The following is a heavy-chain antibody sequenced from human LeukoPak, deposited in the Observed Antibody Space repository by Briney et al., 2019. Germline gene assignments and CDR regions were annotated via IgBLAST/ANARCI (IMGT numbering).Heavy chain of an antibody. Sequence: SETLSLTCAVYGGSFSGYYWSWIRQPPGKGLEWIGEINHSGSTNYNPSLKSRVTISVDTSKNQFSLKLSSVTAADTAVYYCAGGLAVSDFDYWGQGTLVTVSS. CDR1: GGSFSGYY. V-gene: IGHV4-34*01. J-gene: IGHJ4*02. D-gene: IGHD6-19*01. CDR2: INHSGST. CDR3: AGGLAVSDFDY.